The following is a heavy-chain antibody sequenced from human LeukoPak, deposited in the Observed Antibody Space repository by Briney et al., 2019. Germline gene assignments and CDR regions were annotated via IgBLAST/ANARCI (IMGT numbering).Heavy chain of an antibody. CDR3: ARVVGAFVVVPAAIDY. CDR1: GYTFTSYG. V-gene: IGHV1-18*01. CDR2: ISAYNGNT. Sequence: ASVKVSCKASGYTFTSYGISWVRQVPGQGLEWMGWISAYNGNTNYAQKLQGRVTMTTDTSTSTAYMELRSLRSDDTAVYYCARVVGAFVVVPAAIDYWGQGTLVTVSS. D-gene: IGHD2-2*01. J-gene: IGHJ4*02.